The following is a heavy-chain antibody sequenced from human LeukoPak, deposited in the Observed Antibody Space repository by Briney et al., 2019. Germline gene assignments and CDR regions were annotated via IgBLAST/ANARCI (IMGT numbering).Heavy chain of an antibody. D-gene: IGHD5-18*01. CDR1: GFTFSSYA. Sequence: GGSLRLSCSTSGFTFSSYAMHWVRQAPGKGLEYVSAISSNGGSTYYADSVKGRFTISRDNSKNTLYLQMSSLRAEDTAEYYCVPTRGYSYGSDFDYWGQGTLVTVSS. CDR3: VPTRGYSYGSDFDY. CDR2: ISSNGGST. J-gene: IGHJ4*02. V-gene: IGHV3-64D*06.